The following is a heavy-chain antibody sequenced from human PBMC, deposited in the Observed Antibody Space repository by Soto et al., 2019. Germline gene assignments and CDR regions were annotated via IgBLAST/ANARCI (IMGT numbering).Heavy chain of an antibody. V-gene: IGHV3-23*01. CDR2: VSGSGVST. D-gene: IGHD5-12*01. J-gene: IGHJ4*02. CDR3: AKDRYGWLPFGGPFSDY. Sequence: GGSLRHSCAASGFTCSSYAMSWVRQAPGKGLEWVSAVSGSGVSTYYADSVKGRFAISRDNSKNTLYMQMNSLRAEDTAVYYCAKDRYGWLPFGGPFSDYWGQGTLVTVSS. CDR1: GFTCSSYA.